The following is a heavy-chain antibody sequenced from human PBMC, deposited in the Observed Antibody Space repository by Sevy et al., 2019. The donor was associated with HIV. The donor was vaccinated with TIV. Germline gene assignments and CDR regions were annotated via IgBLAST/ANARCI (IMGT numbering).Heavy chain of an antibody. CDR3: AREDWNELHGMDL. CDR1: GYTFDSYG. V-gene: IGHV1-18*01. J-gene: IGHJ6*02. CDR2: ISGYNGKN. D-gene: IGHD1-1*01. Sequence: ASVKVSCMASGYTFDSYGVMWVRQAPGQGLEWMGWISGYNGKNTYARKLQGRVIMTIDTSTKTAYMELRSLKFDDTSVYYCAREDWNELHGMDLWGQGTTVTVSS.